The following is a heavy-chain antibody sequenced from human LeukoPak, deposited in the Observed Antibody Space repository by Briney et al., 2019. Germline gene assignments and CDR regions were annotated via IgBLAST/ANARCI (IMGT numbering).Heavy chain of an antibody. CDR3: TREVLSHYYYYMDV. Sequence: GGSLRLSCAASGFTFSGSAMHWVRQAPGKGLEWVGFIRSKAYGGTKEYAASVKGRFTISRDDSKSIAYLQMNSLKTEDTAVYYCTREVLSHYYYYMDVWGKGTTVTISS. CDR2: IRSKAYGGTK. V-gene: IGHV3-49*04. CDR1: GFTFSGSA. J-gene: IGHJ6*03.